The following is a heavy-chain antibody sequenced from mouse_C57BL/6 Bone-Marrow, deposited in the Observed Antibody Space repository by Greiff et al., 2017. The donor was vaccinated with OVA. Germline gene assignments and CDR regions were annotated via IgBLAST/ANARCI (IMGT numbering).Heavy chain of an antibody. CDR1: GYTFTSYW. CDR3: ARCPPNYYGSYYFDY. D-gene: IGHD1-1*01. CDR2: IHPNSGST. Sequence: QVQLQQPGAELVKPGASVKLSCKASGYTFTSYWMHWVKQRPGQGLEWIGMIHPNSGSTNYNETFKSKATLTVDKSSSTAYMPLSSLTSEDSAVYYCARCPPNYYGSYYFDYWGQGTTLTVAS. V-gene: IGHV1-64*01. J-gene: IGHJ2*01.